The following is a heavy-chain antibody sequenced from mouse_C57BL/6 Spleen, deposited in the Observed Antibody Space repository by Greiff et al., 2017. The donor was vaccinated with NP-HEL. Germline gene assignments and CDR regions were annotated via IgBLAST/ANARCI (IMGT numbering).Heavy chain of an antibody. J-gene: IGHJ4*01. CDR1: GYTFTDYY. Sequence: EVQLQQSGPELVKPGASVKISCKASGYTFTDYYMNWVKQSHGKSLEWIGDINPNNGGTSYNQKFKGKATLTVDKSSSTAYMELRSLTSEDSAVYYCARHYGSSSPAMDYWGQGTSVTVSS. CDR3: ARHYGSSSPAMDY. V-gene: IGHV1-26*01. CDR2: INPNNGGT. D-gene: IGHD1-1*01.